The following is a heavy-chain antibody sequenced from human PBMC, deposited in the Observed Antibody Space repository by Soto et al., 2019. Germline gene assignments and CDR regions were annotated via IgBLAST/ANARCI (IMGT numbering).Heavy chain of an antibody. V-gene: IGHV3-23*01. J-gene: IGHJ4*02. Sequence: GGSLRLSCAASGFTFSSYAMSWVRQAPGKGLEWVSGISESGGRTYYADSVKGRFAISRDNSQDTVYLQMNSLGAEDTAVYYCAKDARGCNGGTCYSTNWGQGTLVTVSS. CDR3: AKDARGCNGGTCYSTN. CDR2: ISESGGRT. CDR1: GFTFSSYA. D-gene: IGHD2-15*01.